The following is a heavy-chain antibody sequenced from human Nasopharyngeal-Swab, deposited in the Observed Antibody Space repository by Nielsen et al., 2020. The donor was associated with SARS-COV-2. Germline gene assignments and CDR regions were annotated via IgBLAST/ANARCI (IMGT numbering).Heavy chain of an antibody. V-gene: IGHV3-33*01. J-gene: IGHJ4*02. CDR3: ARGNDFRSGYHSYYYDY. Sequence: GESLKISCAASGFTFSSYGMHWVRQAPGKGLEWVALIWYDGSNKYYADSVKGRFTISRDNSKNTLYLQINSLRAEDTAVYYCARGNDFRSGYHSYYYDYWGQGTVVTVSS. CDR1: GFTFSSYG. CDR2: IWYDGSNK. D-gene: IGHD3-3*01.